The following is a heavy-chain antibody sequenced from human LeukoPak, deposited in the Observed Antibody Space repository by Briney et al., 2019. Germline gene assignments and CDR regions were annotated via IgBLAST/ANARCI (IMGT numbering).Heavy chain of an antibody. CDR3: ARYLGIGSQRYYFDY. V-gene: IGHV6-1*01. Sequence: SQTLSLTCAISGDSVSSSSAAWSWIRQSPSRGLEWLGRTYYRSKWCDDYAVSVKSRITINPDTSKNQFSLQLTSVTPEDTAVYYCARYLGIGSQRYYFDYWGQGTLVAVS. D-gene: IGHD6-19*01. J-gene: IGHJ4*02. CDR2: TYYRSKWCD. CDR1: GDSVSSSSAA.